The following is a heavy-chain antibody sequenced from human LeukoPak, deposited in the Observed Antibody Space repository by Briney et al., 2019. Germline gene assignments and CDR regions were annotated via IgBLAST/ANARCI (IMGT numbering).Heavy chain of an antibody. J-gene: IGHJ5*02. Sequence: SETLSLTCTVSGGSISSSDYYWGWIRQPPGKGLEWIASIYYSGSTYYNPSLKSRVTISVDTSKNQLSLKLSSLTAADTAVYYCARHEYSGSYYGLSWFDPWGQGTLVTVSS. CDR1: GGSISSSDYY. D-gene: IGHD1-26*01. CDR3: ARHEYSGSYYGLSWFDP. V-gene: IGHV4-39*01. CDR2: IYYSGST.